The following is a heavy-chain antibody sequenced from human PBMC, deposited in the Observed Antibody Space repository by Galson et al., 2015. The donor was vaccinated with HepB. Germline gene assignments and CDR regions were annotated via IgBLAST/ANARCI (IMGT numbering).Heavy chain of an antibody. CDR3: ARDYRSSDAFDI. CDR2: IIPIFGTA. CDR1: GGTFSSYA. Sequence: SVKVSCKASGGTFSSYAISWVRQAPGQGLEWMGGIIPIFGTANYAQKFQGRVTITADESTSTAYMELSSLRSEDTAVYYCARDYRSSDAFDIWGQGTMVTVSS. J-gene: IGHJ3*02. V-gene: IGHV1-69*13.